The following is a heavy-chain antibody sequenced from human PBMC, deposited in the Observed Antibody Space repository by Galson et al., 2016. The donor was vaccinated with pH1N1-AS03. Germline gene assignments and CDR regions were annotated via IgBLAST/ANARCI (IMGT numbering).Heavy chain of an antibody. J-gene: IGHJ4*02. D-gene: IGHD6-19*01. CDR3: ARSPSSAGHNVDY. CDR2: TSYNGRNK. Sequence: SLRLSCAASGLTFSSFALNWVRQAPGKGLEWVAVTSYNGRNKYYTDSVQGRFSISRDNSKSTLHLQMNSLRDEDTAVYFCARSPSSAGHNVDYWGQGALVGGST. CDR1: GLTFSSFA. V-gene: IGHV3-30-3*02.